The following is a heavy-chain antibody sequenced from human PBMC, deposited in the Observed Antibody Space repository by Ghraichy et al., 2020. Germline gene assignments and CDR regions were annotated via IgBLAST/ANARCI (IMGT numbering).Heavy chain of an antibody. V-gene: IGHV1-69*10. D-gene: IGHD4-11*01. J-gene: IGHJ5*02. CDR2: IIPIFGIA. Sequence: SVKVSCKASGGTFSSYAISWVRQAPGQGLEWMGGIIPIFGIANYAQKFQGRVTITADKSTSTAYMELSSLRSEDTAVYYCARAARPHDYSRKNWFDPWGQGTLVTVSS. CDR1: GGTFSSYA. CDR3: ARAARPHDYSRKNWFDP.